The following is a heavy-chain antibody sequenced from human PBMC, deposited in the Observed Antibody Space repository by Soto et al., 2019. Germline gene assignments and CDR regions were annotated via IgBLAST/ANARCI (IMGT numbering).Heavy chain of an antibody. CDR3: AKHLFDSSGYYHYYYYGMDV. Sequence: PGGSLRLSCAASGFTFSSYAMSWVRQAPGKGLEWVSAISGSGGSTYYADSVKGRFTISRDNSKNTLYLQMNSLRAEDTAVYYCAKHLFDSSGYYHYYYYGMDVWGQGTTATVSS. D-gene: IGHD3-22*01. J-gene: IGHJ6*02. V-gene: IGHV3-23*01. CDR1: GFTFSSYA. CDR2: ISGSGGST.